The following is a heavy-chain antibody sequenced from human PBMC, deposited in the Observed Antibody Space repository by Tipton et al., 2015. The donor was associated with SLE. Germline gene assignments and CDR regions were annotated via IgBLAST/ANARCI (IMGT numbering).Heavy chain of an antibody. CDR3: ARQGGQWLDFDY. Sequence: TLSLTCTVSGGSIRSYYWSWIRQPPGKGLEWIGHIYYSGSTNYNPSLKSRVTISLDTSKNQFSLKLSSVTAADTAVYYCARQGGQWLDFDYWGQGTLVTVSS. V-gene: IGHV4-59*08. J-gene: IGHJ4*02. CDR1: GGSIRSYY. D-gene: IGHD6-19*01. CDR2: IYYSGST.